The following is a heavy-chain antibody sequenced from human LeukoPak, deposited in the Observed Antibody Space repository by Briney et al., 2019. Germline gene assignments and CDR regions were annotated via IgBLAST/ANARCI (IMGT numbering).Heavy chain of an antibody. D-gene: IGHD4/OR15-4a*01. Sequence: PGGSLRVSCAASGFRFSNSWMTWFRQAPGKGLEWVAGIKQDGSARHYVDSVTGRFTISRDNAKNSLYLLMNSLRVEDTAVYYCARDDPGYGANVDWGQGTLVTVSS. V-gene: IGHV3-7*01. CDR2: IKQDGSAR. J-gene: IGHJ4*02. CDR1: GFRFSNSW. CDR3: ARDDPGYGANVD.